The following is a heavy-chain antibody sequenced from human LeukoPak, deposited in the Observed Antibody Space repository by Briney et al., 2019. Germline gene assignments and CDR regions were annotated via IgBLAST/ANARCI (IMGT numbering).Heavy chain of an antibody. J-gene: IGHJ6*02. CDR3: ARIVVVPAAMYRTVYYYGMDV. CDR2: INHSGST. D-gene: IGHD2-2*01. CDR1: GGSFSGYY. V-gene: IGHV4-34*01. Sequence: PSETLSLTCAVYGGSFSGYYWSWIRQPPGKGLEWIGEINHSGSTNYNPSLKSRVTISVDTSKNQFSLKLSSVTAADTAVYYCARIVVVPAAMYRTVYYYGMDVWGQGTTVTVSS.